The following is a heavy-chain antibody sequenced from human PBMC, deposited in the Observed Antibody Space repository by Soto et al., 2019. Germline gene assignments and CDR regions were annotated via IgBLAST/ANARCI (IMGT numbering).Heavy chain of an antibody. J-gene: IGHJ4*02. CDR2: IIPIFGTA. CDR3: ARGENYYYDSSGYYLFAY. Sequence: GASVKVSCTPSGSSFSSYAISWVRQAPGQGLEWMGGIIPIFGTANYAQKFQGRVTITADESTSTAYMELSSLRSEDTAVYYCARGENYYYDSSGYYLFAYWGQGTLVTVSS. CDR1: GSSFSSYA. V-gene: IGHV1-69*13. D-gene: IGHD3-22*01.